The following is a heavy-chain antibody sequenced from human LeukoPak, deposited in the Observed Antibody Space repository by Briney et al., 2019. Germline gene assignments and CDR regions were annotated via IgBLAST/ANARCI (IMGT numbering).Heavy chain of an antibody. CDR2: INHSGST. CDR3: ARRNSGSYDS. D-gene: IGHD1-26*01. J-gene: IGHJ5*01. Sequence: SETLSLTCAVYGGSFSGYYWSWIRQPPGKGLEWIGEINHSGSTNYNPSLKSRVTISVDTSKNQFSLNLSSVTAADTAVYYCARRNSGSYDSWGQGTLVTVSS. V-gene: IGHV4-34*01. CDR1: GGSFSGYY.